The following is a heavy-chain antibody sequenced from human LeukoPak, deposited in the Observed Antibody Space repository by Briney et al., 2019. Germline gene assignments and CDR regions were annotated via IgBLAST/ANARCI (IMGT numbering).Heavy chain of an antibody. V-gene: IGHV1-18*01. Sequence: ASVKVSCKASGYTFTSYGISWVRQAPGQGLEWMGWISAYIGNTNYAQKLQGRVTMTTDTSTSTAYMELRSLRSDDTAVYYCARDIQMGDILTGYISYYYYYMDVWGKGTTVTVSS. CDR1: GYTFTSYG. CDR2: ISAYIGNT. D-gene: IGHD3-9*01. J-gene: IGHJ6*03. CDR3: ARDIQMGDILTGYISYYYYYMDV.